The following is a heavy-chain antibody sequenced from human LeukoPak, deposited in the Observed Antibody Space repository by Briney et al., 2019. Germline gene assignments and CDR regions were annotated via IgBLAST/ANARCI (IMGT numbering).Heavy chain of an antibody. CDR1: GGTFSSYA. J-gene: IGHJ4*02. CDR3: ARGKGDILTGLYYFDY. CDR2: IIPIFGTA. V-gene: IGHV1-69*05. Sequence: ASVKVSCKASGGTFSSYAISWVRQAPGQGLEWMGGIIPIFGTANYAQKFQGRVTITTDESTSTAYMELSSLRSEDTAVYYCARGKGDILTGLYYFDYWGQGPLVTVSS. D-gene: IGHD3-9*01.